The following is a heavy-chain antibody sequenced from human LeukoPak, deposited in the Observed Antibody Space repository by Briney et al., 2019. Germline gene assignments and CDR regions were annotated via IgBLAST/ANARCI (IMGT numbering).Heavy chain of an antibody. J-gene: IGHJ4*02. Sequence: SETLSLTCTVSGGSISSYFWSWIRQPPGKGLEWIGYIYHSGSTYYNPSLKSRVTISVDRSKNQFSLKLSSVTAADTAVYYCARSQYPTHFDYWGQGTLVTVSS. CDR2: IYHSGST. V-gene: IGHV4-59*12. CDR1: GGSISSYF. CDR3: ARSQYPTHFDY. D-gene: IGHD4-11*01.